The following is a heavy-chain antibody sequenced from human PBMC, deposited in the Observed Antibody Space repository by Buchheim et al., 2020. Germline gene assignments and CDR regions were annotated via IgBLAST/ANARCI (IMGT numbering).Heavy chain of an antibody. Sequence: EVQLLESGGGLVQPGGSLRLSCAASGFTFSSHAMSWVRQAPGKGLEWVSAISGSGGSTYYADSVKGRFTISRDNSKNTLYLQMNSLRAEDTAVYYCAKNLLTHYDSSGYYQYYFDYWGQGTL. D-gene: IGHD3-22*01. CDR3: AKNLLTHYDSSGYYQYYFDY. V-gene: IGHV3-23*01. J-gene: IGHJ4*02. CDR1: GFTFSSHA. CDR2: ISGSGGST.